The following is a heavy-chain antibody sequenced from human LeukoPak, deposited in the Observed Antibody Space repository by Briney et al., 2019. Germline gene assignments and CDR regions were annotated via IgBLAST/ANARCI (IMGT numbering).Heavy chain of an antibody. J-gene: IGHJ3*02. Sequence: TGGSLRLSCAASGFTFSSYWTHWVRQGPGKGLVWVPRINSDGSNTEYADSVKGRFTVSRDNAKNTLYLQMNSLRAEDTAVYYCARPSGVGAFDIWGQGTKVTVSS. CDR1: GFTFSSYW. CDR3: ARPSGVGAFDI. V-gene: IGHV3-74*03. CDR2: INSDGSNT.